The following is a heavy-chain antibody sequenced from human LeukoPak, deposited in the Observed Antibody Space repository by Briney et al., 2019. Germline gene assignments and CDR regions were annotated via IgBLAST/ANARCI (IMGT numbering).Heavy chain of an antibody. J-gene: IGHJ4*02. Sequence: PSETLSLTCTVSGGSISSSSYYWSWIRQPPGKGLEWIGFIFYSGSTNYNPSLKSRVTISVDTSKNQFSLKLSSVTAADTAVYYCARDQRGTSSYDYWGQGTLVTVSS. V-gene: IGHV4-61*01. CDR1: GGSISSSSYY. CDR2: IFYSGST. D-gene: IGHD2-2*01. CDR3: ARDQRGTSSYDY.